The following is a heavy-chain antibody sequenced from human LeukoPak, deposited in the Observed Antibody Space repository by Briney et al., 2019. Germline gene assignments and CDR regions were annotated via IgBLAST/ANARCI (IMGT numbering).Heavy chain of an antibody. Sequence: GGSLRLSCVASGFTFGNYAMGWLRQAPGRRPEWVSSLTDNGGTTYYVDSVKGRFAISRDNSKNTLYLHMNSLRADGTAVYYCVKKRDAFDIWGQGTVVTVSS. CDR3: VKKRDAFDI. CDR2: LTDNGGTT. CDR1: GFTFGNYA. J-gene: IGHJ3*02. V-gene: IGHV3-23*01. D-gene: IGHD5-24*01.